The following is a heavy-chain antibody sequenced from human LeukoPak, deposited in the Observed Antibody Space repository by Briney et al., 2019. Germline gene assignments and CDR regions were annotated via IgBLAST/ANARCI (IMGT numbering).Heavy chain of an antibody. CDR2: IYYSGST. V-gene: IGHV4-30-4*08. J-gene: IGHJ4*02. Sequence: SQTLSLTCTVSGGSISSGDYYWSWIRQPPGKGLEWIGYIYYSGSTYYNPSLKSRVTISVDTSKNQFSLKLSSVTAADTAVYYCARHEVTYDILTGYTSGYFDYWGQGTLVTVSS. CDR1: GGSISSGDYY. D-gene: IGHD3-9*01. CDR3: ARHEVTYDILTGYTSGYFDY.